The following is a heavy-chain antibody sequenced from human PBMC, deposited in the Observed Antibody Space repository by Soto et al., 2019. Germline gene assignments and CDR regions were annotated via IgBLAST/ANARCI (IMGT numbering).Heavy chain of an antibody. Sequence: SVKVSCKASGGTFSSYAISWVRQAPGQGLEWMGGIIPIFGTANYAQKFQGRVTITADESTSTAYMELSSLRSEDTAVYYCARTDAAATYYYYGMDLWGQRTTVPVSS. D-gene: IGHD6-13*01. CDR3: ARTDAAATYYYYGMDL. J-gene: IGHJ6*02. V-gene: IGHV1-69*13. CDR1: GGTFSSYA. CDR2: IIPIFGTA.